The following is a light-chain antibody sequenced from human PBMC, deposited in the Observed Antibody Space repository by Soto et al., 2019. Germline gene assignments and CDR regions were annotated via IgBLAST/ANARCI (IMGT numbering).Light chain of an antibody. CDR2: GAS. CDR3: QQRSTWPHT. V-gene: IGKV3-11*01. J-gene: IGKJ2*01. CDR1: QSVSNF. Sequence: EIVLIQSPATLSLSPGESATLSCRASQSVSNFFAWYQQKPGQAPRLLVFGASNRAAGIPARFIGGGSGADFTLTISSLEPEDFAVYYCQQRSTWPHTFDQGTKLEIK.